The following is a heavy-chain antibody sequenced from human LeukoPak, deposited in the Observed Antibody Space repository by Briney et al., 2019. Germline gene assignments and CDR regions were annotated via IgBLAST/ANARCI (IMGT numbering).Heavy chain of an antibody. CDR3: ATFRKKEWFGELLYYYYYYYGMDV. CDR2: ISGSGGST. Sequence: GGSLRLSCAASGITFSSYAMSWVRQAPGKGLEWVSAISGSGGSTYSADSVKGRFTISRDKSKNTLYLQMNSLRAEDTAVYYCATFRKKEWFGELLYYYYYYYGMDVWGKGTTVTVSS. CDR1: GITFSSYA. J-gene: IGHJ6*04. V-gene: IGHV3-23*01. D-gene: IGHD3-10*01.